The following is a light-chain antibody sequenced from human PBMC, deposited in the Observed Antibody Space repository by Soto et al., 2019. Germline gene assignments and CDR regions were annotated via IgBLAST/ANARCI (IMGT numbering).Light chain of an antibody. CDR2: NAS. J-gene: IGKJ1*01. CDR1: QSVSSSY. V-gene: IGKV3-20*01. Sequence: EIVLTQSPGTLSLSPGERATLSCRASQSVSSSYLAWYQQKPGQAPRLLIYNASSRATGIPDRFSGSGSGTDFTLTISRLEPEDFEVYYCQQYGNSRGTFGQGTKVDIK. CDR3: QQYGNSRGT.